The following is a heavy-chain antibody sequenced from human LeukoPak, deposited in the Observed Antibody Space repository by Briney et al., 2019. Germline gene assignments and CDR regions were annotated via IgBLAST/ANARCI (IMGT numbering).Heavy chain of an antibody. CDR1: GFTFSSYA. Sequence: GGSLRLSCAASGFTFSSYAMSWVRQAPGKGLEWVSAISGSGGSTYYADSVKGRFTISRDNSKNTLYLQMNSLRAEDTAVYYCAKVANIFYDSRPNYFDYWGQGNLVTGSS. D-gene: IGHD3-22*01. CDR2: ISGSGGST. CDR3: AKVANIFYDSRPNYFDY. J-gene: IGHJ4*02. V-gene: IGHV3-23*01.